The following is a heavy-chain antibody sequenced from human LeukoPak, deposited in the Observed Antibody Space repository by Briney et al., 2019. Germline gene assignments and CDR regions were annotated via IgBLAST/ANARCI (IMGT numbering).Heavy chain of an antibody. Sequence: GGSLRLSCAASGFTFSSYWMSWVRQAPGKGLEWVANIKQDGREENYVDSVKGRFTISRYNAKNSLYLQMNSLRAEDQALYYCARKKANYYDSSGYPYFDYWGQGTLVTVSS. J-gene: IGHJ4*02. CDR2: IKQDGREE. CDR1: GFTFSSYW. D-gene: IGHD3-22*01. CDR3: ARKKANYYDSSGYPYFDY. V-gene: IGHV3-7*03.